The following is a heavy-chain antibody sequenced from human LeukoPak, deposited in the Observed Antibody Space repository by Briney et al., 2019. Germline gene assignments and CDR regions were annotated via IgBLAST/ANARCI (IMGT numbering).Heavy chain of an antibody. CDR3: ARGGGYDFWSGYTT. V-gene: IGHV3-23*01. CDR1: GFTFSNYV. J-gene: IGHJ4*02. CDR2: IGGGATT. D-gene: IGHD3-3*01. Sequence: GGSLRLSCAASGFTFSNYVMSWVRQAPGKGLEWVSAIGGGATTYYADYVKGRFTISRDNSKNTLYLQMNSLRAEDTAIYYCARGGGYDFWSGYTTGGQGTLVTVSS.